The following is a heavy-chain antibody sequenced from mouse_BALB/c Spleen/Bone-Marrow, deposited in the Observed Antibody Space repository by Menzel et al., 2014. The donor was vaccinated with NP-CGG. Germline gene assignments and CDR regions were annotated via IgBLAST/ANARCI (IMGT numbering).Heavy chain of an antibody. D-gene: IGHD2-14*01. V-gene: IGHV14-3*02. CDR1: GFDIKDTY. J-gene: IGHJ1*01. Sequence: VQLQQSGAELVKPGASVKLSCTASGFDIKDTYLHWVKQRPEQGLDWIGRIDPAIFTKYDPKFQGKATITADTSSNTAYLHLSSLTSEDTAVYYCASYRYGWYFDVWGAGTTVTVSS. CDR3: ASYRYGWYFDV. CDR2: IDPAIFT.